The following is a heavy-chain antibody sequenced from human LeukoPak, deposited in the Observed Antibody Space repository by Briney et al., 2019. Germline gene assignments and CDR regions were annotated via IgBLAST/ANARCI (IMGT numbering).Heavy chain of an antibody. CDR2: IYHSGST. CDR1: GGSISSCGYS. Sequence: PSQTLSLTCAVSGGSISSCGYSWSWIRQPPGKGLVWIGYIYHSGSTYYNPSLKSRVTISVDRSKNQFSLKLSSVTAADTAVYYCARVFGNPSHDAFDIWGQGTMVTVSS. J-gene: IGHJ3*02. CDR3: ARVFGNPSHDAFDI. V-gene: IGHV4-30-2*01. D-gene: IGHD1-14*01.